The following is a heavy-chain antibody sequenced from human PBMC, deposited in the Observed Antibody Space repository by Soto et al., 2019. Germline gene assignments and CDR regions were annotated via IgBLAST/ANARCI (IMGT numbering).Heavy chain of an antibody. V-gene: IGHV3-21*01. D-gene: IGHD3-9*01. J-gene: IGHJ5*02. CDR1: GFTFSSYS. CDR2: ISSSSSYI. Sequence: PGGSLRLSCAASGFTFSSYSMNWVRQAPGKGLEWVSSISSSSSYIYYADSVKGRFTISRDNAKNSLYLQMNSLRAEDTAVYYCARGPRISYDTLTGSYRPNWFCRWDQGTRVTVAS. CDR3: ARGPRISYDTLTGSYRPNWFCR.